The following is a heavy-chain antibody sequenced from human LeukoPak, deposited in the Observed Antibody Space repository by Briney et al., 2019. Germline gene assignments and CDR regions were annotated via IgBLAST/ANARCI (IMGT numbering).Heavy chain of an antibody. CDR2: ISGSGGST. CDR1: GFTFSDYY. D-gene: IGHD6-19*01. Sequence: GGSLRLSCAASGFTFSDYYMSWIRQAPGKGLEWVSAISGSGGSTYYADSVKGRFTISRDNSKNTLYLQMNSLRAEDTAVYYCAKEPLRIAVAGIDYWGQGTLVTVSS. V-gene: IGHV3-23*01. J-gene: IGHJ4*02. CDR3: AKEPLRIAVAGIDY.